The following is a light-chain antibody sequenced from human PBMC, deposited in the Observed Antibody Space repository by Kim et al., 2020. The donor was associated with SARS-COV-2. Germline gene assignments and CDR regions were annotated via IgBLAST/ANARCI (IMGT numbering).Light chain of an antibody. Sequence: DIVMTQTPLSLSVTPGQPASISCKSSQSLVHNNGHTYLSWYLQRPGQPPQVLIYEVSNRFSGVPDRFSGSGSGPDFTLKISRVEAEDAGVYYCMQAKQVPWTFGQGTKVDIK. CDR1: QSLVHNNGHTY. CDR3: MQAKQVPWT. J-gene: IGKJ1*01. V-gene: IGKV2D-29*01. CDR2: EVS.